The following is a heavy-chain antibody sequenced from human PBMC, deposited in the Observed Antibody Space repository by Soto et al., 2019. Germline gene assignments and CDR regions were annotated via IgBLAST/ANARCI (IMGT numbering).Heavy chain of an antibody. Sequence: GGSLRLSCSASGFTFSSYGIHWIRQAPGKGLEWVAVISYDGSNKYYADSVKGRFTISRDNCKNTLYLQMNSLRAEDTAVSYCARDQGGGSGMDCYYGRGVRGRETTVTV. CDR2: ISYDGSNK. V-gene: IGHV3-30*03. CDR3: ARDQGGGSGMDCYYGRGV. D-gene: IGHD2-15*01. J-gene: IGHJ6*02. CDR1: GFTFSSYG.